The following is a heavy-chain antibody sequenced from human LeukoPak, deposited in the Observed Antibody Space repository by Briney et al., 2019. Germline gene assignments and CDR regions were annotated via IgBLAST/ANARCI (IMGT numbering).Heavy chain of an antibody. Sequence: KAGGSLRLSCAASGFTFSSYSMNWVRQAPGKGLEWVSSISSSSSYIYYADSVKGRFTISRDNAKNSLYLQMNSLRAEDTAVYYCARDLARKRKDAFDIWGQGTMVTVSS. J-gene: IGHJ3*02. CDR1: GFTFSSYS. V-gene: IGHV3-21*01. CDR2: ISSSSSYI. CDR3: ARDLARKRKDAFDI.